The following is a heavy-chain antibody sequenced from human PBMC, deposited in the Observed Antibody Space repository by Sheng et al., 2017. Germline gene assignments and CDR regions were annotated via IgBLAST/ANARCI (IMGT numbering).Heavy chain of an antibody. CDR3: AFGRGRN. V-gene: IGHV3-66*02. CDR1: GLIVSSDF. Sequence: EVQLVESGGGLVYPGGSLRLSCEVSGLIVSSDFMGWVRQAPGKGLEWVSLIHTGGSTEYADSVKARVTISRDISKNTLNLQMNSLRPEDTAVYYCAFGRGRNWGRGTLVTVST. CDR2: IHTGGST. J-gene: IGHJ4*02. D-gene: IGHD2-15*01.